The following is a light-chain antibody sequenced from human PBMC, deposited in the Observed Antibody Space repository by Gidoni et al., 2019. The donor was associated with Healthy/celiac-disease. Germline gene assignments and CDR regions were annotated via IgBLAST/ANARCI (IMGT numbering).Light chain of an antibody. CDR2: EGS. Sequence: QSALTQPASVAGSPGQSITISCTGTSSDVGSYNLVSWYQKHPDKAPKLMIYEGSKRPSGVSNRFSGSKSGNTASLTISGLQAEDEADYYCCSYAGSRVFGGGTKLTVL. CDR3: CSYAGSRV. V-gene: IGLV2-23*01. J-gene: IGLJ2*01. CDR1: SSDVGSYNL.